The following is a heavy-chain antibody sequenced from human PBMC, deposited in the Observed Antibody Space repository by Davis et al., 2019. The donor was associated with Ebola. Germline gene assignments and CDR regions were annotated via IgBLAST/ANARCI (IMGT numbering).Heavy chain of an antibody. Sequence: HSQTLSLTCDISGVSVSSYSAAWNWVRQSPSRGLEWLGRTYYRSKWYNDYALSVKSRITINPDTSKNQLSLHLNSVTPEDTAVYYCARSFSLTLRDRREYGDSLPPYFYYFMDVWGEGTTVTVSS. D-gene: IGHD4-17*01. V-gene: IGHV6-1*01. J-gene: IGHJ6*03. CDR3: ARSFSLTLRDRREYGDSLPPYFYYFMDV. CDR1: GVSVSSYSAA. CDR2: TYYRSKWYN.